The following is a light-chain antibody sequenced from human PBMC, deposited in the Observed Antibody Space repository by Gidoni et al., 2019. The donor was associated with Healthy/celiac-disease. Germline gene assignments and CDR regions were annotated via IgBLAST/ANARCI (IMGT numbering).Light chain of an antibody. CDR1: QDISNY. CDR2: DAS. V-gene: IGKV1-33*01. CDR3: QQYDNLPLT. J-gene: IGKJ4*01. Sequence: DIQMTQSPSSLSASVGDRVTITCQASQDISNYLNWYQQKPGKAPKLLIYDASNLGTGVPSRFSGSGSGTDFTFTISSLQPEDIVTYYCQQYDNLPLTFGGGTKVEIK.